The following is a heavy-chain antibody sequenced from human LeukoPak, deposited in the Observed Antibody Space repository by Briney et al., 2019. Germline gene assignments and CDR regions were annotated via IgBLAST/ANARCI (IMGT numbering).Heavy chain of an antibody. CDR3: ATPMSSGYYYRFDY. J-gene: IGHJ4*02. Sequence: GGSLRLSCAASGFTFDDYAMHWVRQAPGKGLEWVSLISWDGGNTYYADSVKGRFTISRDNSKNSLYLQMNSLRAEDTALYYCATPMSSGYYYRFDYWGQGTLVTVSS. V-gene: IGHV3-43D*03. D-gene: IGHD3-22*01. CDR1: GFTFDDYA. CDR2: ISWDGGNT.